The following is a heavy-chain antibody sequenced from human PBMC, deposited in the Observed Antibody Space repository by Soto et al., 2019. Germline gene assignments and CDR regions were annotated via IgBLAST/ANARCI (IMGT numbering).Heavy chain of an antibody. CDR3: ARDQASGQGSFDS. Sequence: LRLSCAASGFTFSSYAMHWVRQAPGKGLEWVAVISYDGSNKYYADSVKGRFTISRDNSKNTLYLQMNSLRADDTAVYYCARDQASGQGSFDSWGQGTLVTVSS. J-gene: IGHJ4*02. CDR2: ISYDGSNK. V-gene: IGHV3-30-3*01. CDR1: GFTFSSYA.